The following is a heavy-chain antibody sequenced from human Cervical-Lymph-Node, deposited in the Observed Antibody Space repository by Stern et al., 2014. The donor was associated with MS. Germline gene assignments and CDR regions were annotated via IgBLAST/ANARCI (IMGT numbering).Heavy chain of an antibody. CDR1: GYSFPAYW. CDR3: ARQEGSRHYGLDV. D-gene: IGHD6-6*01. CDR2: IYPGDSEI. Sequence: EVQLVQSGAAVKKSGESLKISCKGSGYSFPAYWIAWVRQMPGKGLEWMGIIYPGDSEIRYSPACQGQVTISADKSTRTAYLQWSSLKASDTAMYYCARQEGSRHYGLDVWGQGTTVTVSS. J-gene: IGHJ6*02. V-gene: IGHV5-51*01.